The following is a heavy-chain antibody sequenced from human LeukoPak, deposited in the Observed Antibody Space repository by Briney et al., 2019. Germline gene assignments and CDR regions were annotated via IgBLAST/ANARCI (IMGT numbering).Heavy chain of an antibody. CDR1: GFTFTDYW. D-gene: IGHD1-26*01. J-gene: IGHJ4*02. CDR2: INSDGSDS. CDR3: AREIRGYSYLDY. Sequence: PGGSLRLSCAASGFTFTDYWMHWVRQAPGKGLVWVSRINSDGSDSTYADSVKGRFTISRDNAKNTVYLQMSSLRVEDTAMYYCAREIRGYSYLDYWGQGTLVTVSS. V-gene: IGHV3-74*01.